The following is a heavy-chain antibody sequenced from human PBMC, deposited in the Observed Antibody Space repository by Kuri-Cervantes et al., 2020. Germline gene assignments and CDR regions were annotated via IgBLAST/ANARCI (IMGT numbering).Heavy chain of an antibody. CDR1: GFSLSTSGMC. J-gene: IGHJ4*02. Sequence: SGPTLVKPTQTLTLTCTFSGFSLSTSGMCVSWIRQPPGKALEWLALIYWDDDKRYSPSLKGRLTITKDTSKNQVVLTMTNMDPVDTATYYCAHATIQEWLDYWGQGTLVTVSS. V-gene: IGHV2-5*08. D-gene: IGHD5-12*01. CDR3: AHATIQEWLDY. CDR2: IYWDDDK.